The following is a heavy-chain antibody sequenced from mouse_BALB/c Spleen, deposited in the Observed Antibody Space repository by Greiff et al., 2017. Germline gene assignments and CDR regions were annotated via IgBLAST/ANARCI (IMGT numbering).Heavy chain of an antibody. Sequence: VQLQQSGAELVRSGASVKLSCTASGFNIKDYYMHWVKQRPEQGLEWIGWIDPENGDTEYAPKFQGKATMTADTSSNTAYLQLSSLTSEDTAVYYCNAGDAMDYCGQGTSVTVSS. CDR1: GFNIKDYY. J-gene: IGHJ4*01. CDR3: NAGDAMDY. V-gene: IGHV14-4*02. CDR2: IDPENGDT.